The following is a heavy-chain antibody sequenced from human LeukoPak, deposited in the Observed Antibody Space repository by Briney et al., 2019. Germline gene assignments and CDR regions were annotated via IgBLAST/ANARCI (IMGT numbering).Heavy chain of an antibody. V-gene: IGHV4-39*01. J-gene: IGHJ3*02. CDR2: MHYSGGS. D-gene: IGHD3-22*01. CDR3: ASSGTYMIVAGAFDI. Sequence: KPSETLSLTCVVSGDSISSATYFWGWIRQPPGKGLEYIGTMHYSGGSDYNPSLESRVTISVDTSKNHFSLKLTSVTAADTAVYYCASSGTYMIVAGAFDIWGQGTMVTVSS. CDR1: GDSISSATYF.